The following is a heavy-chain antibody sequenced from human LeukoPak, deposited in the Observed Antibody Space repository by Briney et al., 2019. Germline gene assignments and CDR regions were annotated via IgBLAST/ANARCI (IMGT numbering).Heavy chain of an antibody. Sequence: GASVKVSCKASGYTFTSYVISCVRQAPGQGLEWMVWISAHNGNTKNAQKVQGRVTMTTDTSTRTAYMELRSLRSDDTAVYHCARDRGYSGYAEYYFDYWGQGTLVTVSS. CDR3: ARDRGYSGYAEYYFDY. CDR2: ISAHNGNT. J-gene: IGHJ4*02. CDR1: GYTFTSYV. V-gene: IGHV1-18*01. D-gene: IGHD5-12*01.